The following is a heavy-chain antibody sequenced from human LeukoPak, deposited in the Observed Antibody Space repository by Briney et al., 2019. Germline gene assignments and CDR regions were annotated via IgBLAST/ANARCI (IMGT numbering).Heavy chain of an antibody. V-gene: IGHV4-61*08. Sequence: SGTLSLTCTVSGDSVRNDDYYWNWLRQPPGKGLEWIGYIYSSGNTNDDPSLRSRVTISLDTSKNQFALKLTSVTAADTAVYYCAGGPRQYYYSGSYHYWGQGTLVTVSS. CDR1: GDSVRNDDYY. CDR2: IYSSGNT. CDR3: AGGPRQYYYSGSYHY. J-gene: IGHJ4*02. D-gene: IGHD3-10*01.